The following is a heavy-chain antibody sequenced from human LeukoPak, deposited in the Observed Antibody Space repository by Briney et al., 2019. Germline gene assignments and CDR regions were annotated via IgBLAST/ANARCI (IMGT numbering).Heavy chain of an antibody. D-gene: IGHD4-11*01. CDR1: ALTFSNYP. J-gene: IGHJ4*02. V-gene: IGHV3-23*01. Sequence: GGSLRLSCAASALTFSNYPITWDRQAPKKVLEWVSGISATGDSTYYADSVKGPLIICRDNSKNTLYLQMNSLADEDTAVYFCAKFSLTTVNNPPNYFDYWGQGTLVTVSS. CDR2: ISATGDST. CDR3: AKFSLTTVNNPPNYFDY.